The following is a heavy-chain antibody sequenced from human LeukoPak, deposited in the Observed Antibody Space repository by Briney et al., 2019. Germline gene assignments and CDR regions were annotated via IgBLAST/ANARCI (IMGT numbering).Heavy chain of an antibody. Sequence: SVMVSCKASGYTFTSYGISWVRQAPGQGLEWMGGIIPIFGTANYAQKFQGRVTITTDESTSTAYMELSSLRSEDTAVYYCARGRPHYGGLDYWGQGTLVTVSS. CDR1: GYTFTSYG. J-gene: IGHJ4*02. D-gene: IGHD4-23*01. CDR3: ARGRPHYGGLDY. V-gene: IGHV1-69*05. CDR2: IIPIFGTA.